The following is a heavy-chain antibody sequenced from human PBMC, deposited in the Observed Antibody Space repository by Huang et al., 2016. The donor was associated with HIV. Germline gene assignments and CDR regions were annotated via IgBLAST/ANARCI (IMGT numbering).Heavy chain of an antibody. V-gene: IGHV3-7*03. CDR1: TFRFGGYW. CDR3: ATKTGAMDI. D-gene: IGHD1-7*01. J-gene: IGHJ6*02. CDR2: IRQDEREK. Sequence: VESGGRLVQPGGSIRLSCVGSTFRFGGYWMSWVRQPPGNGLEWVANIRQDEREKYYVDSEKGRFNISRDNVKKVVFLEMNNVGVEDTATYFCATKTGAMDIWGQGTTVTVS.